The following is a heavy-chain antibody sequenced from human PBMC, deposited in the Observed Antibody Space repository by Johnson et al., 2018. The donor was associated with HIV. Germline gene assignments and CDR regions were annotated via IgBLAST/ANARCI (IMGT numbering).Heavy chain of an antibody. D-gene: IGHD2-21*02. Sequence: MQLVESGGGLVQPGGSLRLSCAASGFTVRSSYMSWVRQAPGKGLEHVSVIYSDGTTYYADFVKGRFTISRDSSKDTLYLQMNSLRAEDTAVYYCTRGGGAYCGSDCLRTFDVWGQGTVLTVSS. CDR2: IYSDGTT. J-gene: IGHJ3*01. V-gene: IGHV3-66*01. CDR1: GFTVRSSY. CDR3: TRGGGAYCGSDCLRTFDV.